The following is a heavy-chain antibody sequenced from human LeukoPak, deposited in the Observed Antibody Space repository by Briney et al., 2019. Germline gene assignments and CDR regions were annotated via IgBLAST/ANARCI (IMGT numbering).Heavy chain of an antibody. CDR1: GFTVSSNY. CDR3: AKDPYSSSWFAFDY. V-gene: IGHV3-53*01. J-gene: IGHJ4*02. D-gene: IGHD6-13*01. CDR2: IYSGGST. Sequence: GGSLRLSCAASGFTVSSNYMSWVRQAPGKGLEWVSVIYSGGSTYYADSVKGRFTISRDNSKNTLYLQMNSLRAEDTAVYYCAKDPYSSSWFAFDYWGQGTLVTVSS.